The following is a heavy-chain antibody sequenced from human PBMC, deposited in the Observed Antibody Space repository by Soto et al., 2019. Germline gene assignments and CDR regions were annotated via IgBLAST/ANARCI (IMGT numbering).Heavy chain of an antibody. Sequence: QVHLVQSGAELMKPGASVKVSCKPSGYIFRNYGISWVRQAPGQGLEWMGWISPNSGNTNYAKKFQGRVTMTTDTSTSTAYLELRSLRADDTAIYYCARGAFRKHCSSTSCWLDYWGQGTLVTVSS. CDR3: ARGAFRKHCSSTSCWLDY. J-gene: IGHJ4*02. V-gene: IGHV1-18*04. D-gene: IGHD2-2*01. CDR1: GYIFRNYG. CDR2: ISPNSGNT.